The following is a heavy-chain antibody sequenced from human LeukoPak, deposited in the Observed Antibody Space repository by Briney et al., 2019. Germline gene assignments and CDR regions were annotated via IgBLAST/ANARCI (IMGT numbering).Heavy chain of an antibody. V-gene: IGHV3-49*03. CDR3: TRAFPYSSSSFF. J-gene: IGHJ4*02. D-gene: IGHD6-6*01. CDR1: GFTFGDYA. Sequence: HPGGSLRLSCTASGFTFGDYAMSWLRQAPGKGLECVGFIRSKAYGGTTEYAASVKGRFTISRDDSKSIAYLQMDSLKPEDTAVYYCTRAFPYSSSSFFWGQGTMVTVSS. CDR2: IRSKAYGGTT.